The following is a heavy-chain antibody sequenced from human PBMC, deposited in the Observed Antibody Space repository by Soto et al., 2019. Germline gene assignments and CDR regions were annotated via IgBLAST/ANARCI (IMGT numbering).Heavy chain of an antibody. D-gene: IGHD3-22*01. CDR2: IRGTGAST. V-gene: IGHV3-23*01. Sequence: LGGSLRLSCSSSGFTFTRHAMTWVRQAPGKGLEWVSGIRGTGASTYYADSVKGRFSISRDNSKNTLYLQMNSLRAEDTAVYYCAKDGGAYYYDSSGYNYWGQGTLVTVSS. CDR3: AKDGGAYYYDSSGYNY. J-gene: IGHJ4*02. CDR1: GFTFTRHA.